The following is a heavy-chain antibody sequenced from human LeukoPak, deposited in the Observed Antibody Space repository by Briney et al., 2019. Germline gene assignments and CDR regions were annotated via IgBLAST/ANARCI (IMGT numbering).Heavy chain of an antibody. CDR3: ACYDSSGPSGYFDY. J-gene: IGHJ4*02. CDR1: GGSFSGYY. V-gene: IGHV4-34*01. Sequence: PSETLSLTCAVYGGSFSGYYWSWIRQPPGKGLEWIGEINHSGSTNYNPSLKSRVTISVDTSKNQFSLKLSSVTAADTAVYYCACYDSSGPSGYFDYWGQGTLVTVSS. CDR2: INHSGST. D-gene: IGHD3-22*01.